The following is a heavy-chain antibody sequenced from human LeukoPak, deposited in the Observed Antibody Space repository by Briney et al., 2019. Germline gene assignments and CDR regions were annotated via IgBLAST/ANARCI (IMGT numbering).Heavy chain of an antibody. V-gene: IGHV3-66*04. CDR2: IRSDGTT. J-gene: IGHJ4*02. CDR1: GFIASNKY. Sequence: PGESLRLSCAASGFIASNKYMSWVRQAPGKGLEWVSTIRSDGTTDYADSVKGRFTISRDDSKNTLYLQMNSLRVEDTAVYSCARRRGGYGEGELDYWGQGTLVTVSS. CDR3: ARRRGGYGEGELDY. D-gene: IGHD4-17*01.